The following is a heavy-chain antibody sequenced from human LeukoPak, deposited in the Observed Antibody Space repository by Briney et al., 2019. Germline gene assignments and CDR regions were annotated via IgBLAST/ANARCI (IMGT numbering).Heavy chain of an antibody. J-gene: IGHJ4*02. Sequence: GGSLRLSCAASGFTFSSYAMSWVRQAPGKGLEWVSAISGSGGSTYYADSVKGRFTISRDNSKNTLYLQMNSLRAEDTAVYYCARARHRGIAVAGTDFDYWGQGTLVTVSS. CDR2: ISGSGGST. CDR1: GFTFSSYA. D-gene: IGHD6-19*01. CDR3: ARARHRGIAVAGTDFDY. V-gene: IGHV3-23*01.